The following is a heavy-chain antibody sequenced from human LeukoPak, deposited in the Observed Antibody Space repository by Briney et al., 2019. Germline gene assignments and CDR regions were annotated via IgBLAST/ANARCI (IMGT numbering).Heavy chain of an antibody. CDR2: INPSGGGT. CDR3: ARGEYCTAGTCPPGLS. CDR1: GYSFSSYY. Sequence: GASVKVSCKASGYSFSSYYMHWVRQAPGQRLEWMGIINPSGGGTSYAEKFQGRVTMTRDTSTSTVYMELSSLRSEDTALYYCARGEYCTAGTCPPGLSWGQGTLVTVSS. D-gene: IGHD2-15*01. J-gene: IGHJ4*02. V-gene: IGHV1-46*01.